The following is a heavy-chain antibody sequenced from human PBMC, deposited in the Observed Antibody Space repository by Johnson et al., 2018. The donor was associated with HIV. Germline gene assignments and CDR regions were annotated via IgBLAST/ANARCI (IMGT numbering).Heavy chain of an antibody. CDR1: GFTFSSYA. D-gene: IGHD6-13*01. Sequence: QEQLVESGGGVVQPGRSLRLSCAASGFTFSSYAMHWVRQAPGKGLEWVAVISYDGSNKYYADSVKGRFTISRDNSKNTLYLQMNSLRAEDTAVYYCARDLRIYSSSTIRGDAFDIWGQGTMVTVSS. J-gene: IGHJ3*02. CDR2: ISYDGSNK. V-gene: IGHV3-30*04. CDR3: ARDLRIYSSSTIRGDAFDI.